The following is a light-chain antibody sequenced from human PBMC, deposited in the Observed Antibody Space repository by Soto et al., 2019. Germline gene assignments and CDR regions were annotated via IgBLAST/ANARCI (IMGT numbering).Light chain of an antibody. V-gene: IGLV2-11*01. CDR3: CSYAGTYTYV. J-gene: IGLJ1*01. CDR1: XXXVGGYNY. CDR2: DVS. Sequence: LAQPXSVSGSPGQSVTISCTRTXXXVGGYNYVSWYQQHPGKAPKLMIYDVSERPAGVPDRFSASKSGNTASLTISGLQAEDEADYYCCSYAGTYTYVFATGTKVTVL.